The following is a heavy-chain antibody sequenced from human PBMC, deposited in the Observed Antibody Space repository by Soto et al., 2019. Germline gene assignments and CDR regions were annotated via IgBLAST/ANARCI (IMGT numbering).Heavy chain of an antibody. Sequence: SETLSLTCAVYGGSFSGYYWSWIRQPPGKGLEWIGEINHSGSTNYNPSIKSRVTISVDTSKNQFSLKLSSVTAADTAVYYCARLFYYGSGSYSRFDYWGQGTLVTVSS. V-gene: IGHV4-34*01. CDR2: INHSGST. D-gene: IGHD3-10*01. CDR3: ARLFYYGSGSYSRFDY. J-gene: IGHJ4*02. CDR1: GGSFSGYY.